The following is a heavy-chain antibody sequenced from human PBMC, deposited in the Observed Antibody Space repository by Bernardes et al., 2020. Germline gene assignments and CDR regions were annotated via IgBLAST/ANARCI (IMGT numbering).Heavy chain of an antibody. CDR3: AKSPPLDITIFGVPQHQPEWNIDY. D-gene: IGHD3-3*01. V-gene: IGHV3-23*01. J-gene: IGHJ4*02. Sequence: GGSLRLSCAASGFTFSSYAMSWVRQAPGKGLEWVSAISGSGGSTYYADSVKGRFTISRDNSKNTLYLQMNSLRAEDTAVYYCAKSPPLDITIFGVPQHQPEWNIDYWGQGTLVTVSS. CDR1: GFTFSSYA. CDR2: ISGSGGST.